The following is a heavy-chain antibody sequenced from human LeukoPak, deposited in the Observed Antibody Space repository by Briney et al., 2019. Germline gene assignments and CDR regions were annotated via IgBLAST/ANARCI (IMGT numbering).Heavy chain of an antibody. D-gene: IGHD3-10*01. CDR1: GFTFSSYA. CDR2: ISGSGDNI. J-gene: IGHJ4*02. CDR3: GKGSGSGTYFV. Sequence: GGSLRLSCAASGFTFSSYAMRWVRQAPGKGLEWVATISGSGDNIYYADSVKGRFTVSRDNSKHTSYLQLNTLRADDTALYYCGKGSGSGTYFVWGQGTLVTVSS. V-gene: IGHV3-23*01.